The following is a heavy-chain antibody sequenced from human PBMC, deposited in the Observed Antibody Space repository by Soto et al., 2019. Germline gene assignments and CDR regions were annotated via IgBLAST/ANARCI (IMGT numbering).Heavy chain of an antibody. CDR3: ARDSYYYGSGSYLSSPLHYYGMDV. CDR1: GGSFSVYY. Sequence: PSETLSLTCAVYGGSFSVYYWSWIRQPPGKGLEWIGEINHSGSTNYNPSLKSRVTISVDTSKNQFSLKLSSVTAADTAVYYCARDSYYYGSGSYLSSPLHYYGMDVWGQGTTVTVSS. V-gene: IGHV4-34*01. CDR2: INHSGST. J-gene: IGHJ6*02. D-gene: IGHD3-10*01.